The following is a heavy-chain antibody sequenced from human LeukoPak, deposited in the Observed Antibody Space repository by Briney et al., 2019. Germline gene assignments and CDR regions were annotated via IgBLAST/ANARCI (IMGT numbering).Heavy chain of an antibody. D-gene: IGHD4-17*01. J-gene: IGHJ4*02. CDR1: GGSISSSSYY. CDR3: ARYGDSEFDY. V-gene: IGHV4-39*01. Sequence: PSEPLSLTCTVSGGSISSSSYYWGWIRPPPGKGLEWIGSIYYSGSTYYNPSLKSRVTISVDTSKNQFSLKLSSVTAADTAVYYCARYGDSEFDYWGQGTLVTVSS. CDR2: IYYSGST.